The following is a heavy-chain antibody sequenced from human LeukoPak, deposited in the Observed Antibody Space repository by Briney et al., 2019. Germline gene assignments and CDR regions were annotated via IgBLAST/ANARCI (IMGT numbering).Heavy chain of an antibody. Sequence: PGGSLRLSCSVSGFRFSSYAMHWVRQAPGKGLEYVSAISSNGGSTYYADSVKGGFTISRDNSKNTLYLQMSSLRAEDTAVYYCVRESPYGSGSYDYWGQGTLVTVSS. CDR1: GFRFSSYA. J-gene: IGHJ4*02. CDR2: ISSNGGST. V-gene: IGHV3-64D*06. D-gene: IGHD3-10*01. CDR3: VRESPYGSGSYDY.